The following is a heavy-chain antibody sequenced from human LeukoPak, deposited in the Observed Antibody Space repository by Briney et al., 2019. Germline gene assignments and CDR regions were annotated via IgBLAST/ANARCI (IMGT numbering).Heavy chain of an antibody. CDR1: GGSFSGYY. J-gene: IGHJ4*02. V-gene: IGHV4-34*01. CDR2: INHRGST. CDR3: ARHGDDYGVDC. D-gene: IGHD4-17*01. Sequence: SETLSLTCAVYGGSFSGYYWSWIRQPPGKGLEWIGEINHRGSTNYNPSLKSRVTISVDTSKNQFSLKLSSVTAADTAVYYCARHGDDYGVDCWGKGTLVTVSS.